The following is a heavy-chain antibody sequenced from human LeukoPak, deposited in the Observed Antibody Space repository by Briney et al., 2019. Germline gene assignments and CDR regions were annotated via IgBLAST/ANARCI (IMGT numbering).Heavy chain of an antibody. CDR2: ISAYNGNT. CDR3: ARDFPPPTRAADAFDI. J-gene: IGHJ3*02. V-gene: IGHV1-18*01. Sequence: ASVKCSCKASGVTVRRFGISWVRQAPGQGLEWIGWISAYNGNTNYAQKLQGRVTMTTDPSTSTAYMELRSLRSDDTAVYYCARDFPPPTRAADAFDIWGQGTMVTVSS. D-gene: IGHD2-2*01. CDR1: GVTVRRFG.